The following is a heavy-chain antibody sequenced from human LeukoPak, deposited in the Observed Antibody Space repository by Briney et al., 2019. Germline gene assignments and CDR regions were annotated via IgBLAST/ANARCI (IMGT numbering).Heavy chain of an antibody. CDR3: ARDLKVLRYFDWFTNYYYYYYMDV. J-gene: IGHJ6*03. Sequence: GGSLRLSCAASGFTFSSYGMPWVRQAPGKGLEWVAFKGRFTISRDNAKNSLYLQMNSLRAEDTAVYYCARDLKVLRYFDWFTNYYYYYYMDVWGKGTTVTISS. V-gene: IGHV3-30*02. CDR1: GFTFSSYG. D-gene: IGHD3-9*01.